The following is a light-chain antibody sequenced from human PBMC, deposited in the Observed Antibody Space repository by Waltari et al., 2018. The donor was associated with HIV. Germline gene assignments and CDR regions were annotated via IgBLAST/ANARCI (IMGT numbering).Light chain of an antibody. CDR1: NIKSKN. Sequence: SYVLTQPPSVSVAPGQTATITCGGNNIKSKNVHWYRQRPGQAPTLVVYDDSARPSGIPERFSGSHPGNTATLTISRVEAGDEADYYCQVWDSTTDEGVFGGGTKLAVL. V-gene: IGLV3-21*02. CDR3: QVWDSTTDEGV. CDR2: DDS. J-gene: IGLJ2*01.